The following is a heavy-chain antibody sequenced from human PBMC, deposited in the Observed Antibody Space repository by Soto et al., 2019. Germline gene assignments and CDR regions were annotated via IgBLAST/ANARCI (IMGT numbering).Heavy chain of an antibody. V-gene: IGHV2-5*02. J-gene: IGHJ6*02. Sequence: ITLKESGPTLVKPTQTLTLTCTFSGFSLNTGGVGVGWVRQPRGKAMEWLALIYWDDDERYRPSLRSRLNITKTTINTQGVLTMTNMDPEDTATYYCVRNWRYYGGDYYYGMDAWGQGTTVTVSS. CDR3: VRNWRYYGGDYYYGMDA. D-gene: IGHD3-10*01. CDR2: IYWDDDE. CDR1: GFSLNTGGVG.